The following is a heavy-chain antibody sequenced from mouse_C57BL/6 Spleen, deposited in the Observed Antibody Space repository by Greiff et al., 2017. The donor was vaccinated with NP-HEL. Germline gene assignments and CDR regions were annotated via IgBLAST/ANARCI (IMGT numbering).Heavy chain of an antibody. CDR3: AIRGYYGSPDY. Sequence: VQLQQSGAELVKPGASVKISCKASGYAFSSYWMNWVKQRPGKGLEWIGQIYPGDGDTNYNGKFKGKATLTADKSSSTAYMQLSSLTSEDSAVYFCAIRGYYGSPDYWGQGTTLTVSS. CDR2: IYPGDGDT. D-gene: IGHD1-1*01. CDR1: GYAFSSYW. V-gene: IGHV1-80*01. J-gene: IGHJ2*01.